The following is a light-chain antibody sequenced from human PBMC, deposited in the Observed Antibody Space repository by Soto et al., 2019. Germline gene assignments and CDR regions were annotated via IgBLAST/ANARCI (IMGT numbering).Light chain of an antibody. CDR3: QSYDSSLSGPV. CDR1: SSNIGAGYD. CDR2: GNS. J-gene: IGLJ2*01. V-gene: IGLV1-40*01. Sequence: QPVLTQTPSVSGAPGQRVTISCTGSSSNIGAGYDVHWYQQLPGTAPKLLIYGNSNRPSGVPDRFSGSKSGTSASLAITGLQAEDEADYYCQSYDSSLSGPVFGGGTKVTVL.